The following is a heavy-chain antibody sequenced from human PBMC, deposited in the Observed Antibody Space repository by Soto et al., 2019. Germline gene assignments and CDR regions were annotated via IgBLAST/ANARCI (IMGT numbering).Heavy chain of an antibody. V-gene: IGHV4-31*03. CDR1: GGSISSGTSY. D-gene: IGHD3-3*01. CDR3: ARAPETPSILGVALPYFFDY. CDR2: ILYSGSF. Sequence: QVQLQESGPGLVKPSQTLSLTCTVSGGSISSGTSYWSWIRQRPGQGLEWIGYILYSGSFYYTPSLRGRVMILADTSKNQFTLRLSSVTAADTAVYYCARAPETPSILGVALPYFFDYWGQGALVTVSS. J-gene: IGHJ4*02.